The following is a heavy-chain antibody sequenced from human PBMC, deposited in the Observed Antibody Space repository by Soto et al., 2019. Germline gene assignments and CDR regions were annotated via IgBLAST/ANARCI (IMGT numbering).Heavy chain of an antibody. CDR1: GFSFSPAW. V-gene: IGHV3-15*07. J-gene: IGHJ6*02. Sequence: EVQLVESGGGLVTPGGSLTLSCAASGFSFSPAWMNWVRQAPGQGLEWVGLIKSKGGGGTADYAAPVKGRFISSRDDSKNTIYLQMTSLNPEDTAMYYCIWQQDFYYGRAVWGQGTTVTVSS. CDR3: IWQQDFYYGRAV. D-gene: IGHD6-13*01. CDR2: IKSKGGGGTA.